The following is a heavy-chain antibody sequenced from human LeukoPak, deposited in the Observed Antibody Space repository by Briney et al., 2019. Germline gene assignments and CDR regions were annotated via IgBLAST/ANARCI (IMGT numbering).Heavy chain of an antibody. CDR3: ARDRASNYGGYAAY. D-gene: IGHD5-12*01. J-gene: IGHJ4*02. CDR2: IIPNSGGT. V-gene: IGHV1-2*06. CDR1: GFTFTGYY. Sequence: ASVKVSCKASGFTFTGYYMRWVRQAPGQGLEWMGRIIPNSGGTNYAQKFQGRVTMTRDTAISTAYMELSRLRSDDTAVYYCARDRASNYGGYAAYWGQGTLVTVSS.